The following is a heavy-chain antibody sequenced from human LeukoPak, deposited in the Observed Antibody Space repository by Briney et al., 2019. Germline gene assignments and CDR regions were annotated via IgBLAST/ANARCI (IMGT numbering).Heavy chain of an antibody. J-gene: IGHJ4*02. Sequence: GSLRLSCLTSGFTFVNASMSWIRQPPGKGLEWIGYIYYSGSTNYNPSLKSRVTISVDTSKNQFSLKLSSVTAADTAVYYCARDLTADYWGQGTLVTVSS. CDR1: GFTFVNAS. CDR2: IYYSGST. V-gene: IGHV4-59*12. CDR3: ARDLTADY.